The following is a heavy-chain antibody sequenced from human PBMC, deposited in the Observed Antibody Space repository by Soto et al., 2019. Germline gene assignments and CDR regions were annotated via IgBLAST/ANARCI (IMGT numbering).Heavy chain of an antibody. Sequence: SETLSLTCTVSGGSISSSSYYWGWIRQPPGKGLEWIGSIYYSGSTYYNPSLKSRVTISVDTSKNQFSLKLSSVTAADTAVYYCARPKYYYDSSGYLRDAFDIWGQGTMVTVSS. CDR3: ARPKYYYDSSGYLRDAFDI. D-gene: IGHD3-22*01. V-gene: IGHV4-39*01. J-gene: IGHJ3*02. CDR2: IYYSGST. CDR1: GGSISSSSYY.